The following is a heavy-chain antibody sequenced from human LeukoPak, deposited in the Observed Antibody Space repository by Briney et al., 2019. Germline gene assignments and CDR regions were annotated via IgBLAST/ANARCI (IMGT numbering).Heavy chain of an antibody. CDR1: GYXFTTYY. CDR2: INPSGGST. CDR3: ASYHHRDFGDYYGMDV. D-gene: IGHD4-17*01. J-gene: IGHJ6*02. V-gene: IGHV1-46*04. Sequence: ASVKVSCRASGYXFTTYYMHWVRQAPGQGLEWMGIINPSGGSTRYAQKLQGRVTMTRDTSTSTVYMELSSLISEDTAVYYCASYHHRDFGDYYGMDVWGQGTTVTVSS.